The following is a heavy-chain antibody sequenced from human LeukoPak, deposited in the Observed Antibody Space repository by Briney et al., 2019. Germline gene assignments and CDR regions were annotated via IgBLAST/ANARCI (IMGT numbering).Heavy chain of an antibody. CDR2: VKGDGSVK. CDR3: AKDWGYGEAGIDF. J-gene: IGHJ4*02. V-gene: IGHV3-7*04. D-gene: IGHD5-18*01. CDR1: GFRFSGFW. Sequence: PGGSLRLSCAASGFRFSGFWMSWVRQAPGKGLEWVAIVKGDGSVKAYVDSVKGRFSTSRDNAENSVYLQISSLRAEDTAVYYCAKDWGYGEAGIDFWGQGTLVIVSS.